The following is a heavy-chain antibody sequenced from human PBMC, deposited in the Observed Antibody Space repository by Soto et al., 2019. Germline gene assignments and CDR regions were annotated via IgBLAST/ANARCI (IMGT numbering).Heavy chain of an antibody. V-gene: IGHV1-8*01. CDR2: MNPNSGNT. J-gene: IGHJ6*03. D-gene: IGHD3-3*01. CDR1: GYTFTSYD. Sequence: ASVKVSCKASGYTFTSYDINWVRQATGQGLEWMGWMNPNSGNTGYAQKFQGRVTMTRNTSISTAYMELSSLRFEDTAVYYCARGRITIFGVVIIRRSEYYYMDVWGKGTTVTVSS. CDR3: ARGRITIFGVVIIRRSEYYYMDV.